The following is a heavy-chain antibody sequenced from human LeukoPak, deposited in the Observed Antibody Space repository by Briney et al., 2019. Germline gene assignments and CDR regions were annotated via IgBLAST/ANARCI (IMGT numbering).Heavy chain of an antibody. V-gene: IGHV3-30*02. D-gene: IGHD2-2*01. CDR1: GFTFSTYA. J-gene: IGHJ4*02. CDR3: AKRGAPGYCSSTSCSRKVYYFDY. CDR2: IRNDGSNN. Sequence: GGSLRLSCAASGFTFSTYAMHWVRQAPGRGLEWVALIRNDGSNNHHADSVKGRFTISRDNSKNTLYLQMNSLRAEDTAVYYCAKRGAPGYCSSTSCSRKVYYFDYWGQGTLVTVSS.